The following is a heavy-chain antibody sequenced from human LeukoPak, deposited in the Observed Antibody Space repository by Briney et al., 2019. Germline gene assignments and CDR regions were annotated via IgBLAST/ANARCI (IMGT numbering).Heavy chain of an antibody. CDR3: ARDTTGTTRGYFDY. V-gene: IGHV1-69*06. CDR2: IIPIFGTA. CDR1: GGTFSSYA. J-gene: IGHJ4*02. D-gene: IGHD1-1*01. Sequence: GASVKVSCKASGGTFSSYAISWVRQAPGQGLEWMGGIIPIFGTANYAQKFQGRVTITADKSTSTAYMELSSLRSEDTAVYYCARDTTGTTRGYFDYWGQGTLVTVSS.